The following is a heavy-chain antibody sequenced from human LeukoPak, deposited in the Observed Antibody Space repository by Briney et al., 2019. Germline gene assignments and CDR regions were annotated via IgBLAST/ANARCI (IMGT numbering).Heavy chain of an antibody. CDR1: GFTFSSYA. V-gene: IGHV3-23*01. Sequence: PGGSLRLSCAASGFTFSSYAMSWVRQAPGKGLEWVSAISGSGGSTYYADSVKGRFTVSRDNSKNTLYLQMNSLRAEDTAVYYCATSYGKKGFYYYMDVWGKGTTVTVSS. CDR3: ATSYGKKGFYYYMDV. J-gene: IGHJ6*03. CDR2: ISGSGGST. D-gene: IGHD4-17*01.